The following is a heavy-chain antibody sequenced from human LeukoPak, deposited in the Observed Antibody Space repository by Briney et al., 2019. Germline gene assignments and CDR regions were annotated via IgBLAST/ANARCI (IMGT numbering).Heavy chain of an antibody. CDR3: AREEQDSSGSYYYYGMDV. CDR2: IYSGGST. CDR1: GFTVSNNY. V-gene: IGHV3-53*01. J-gene: IGHJ6*02. Sequence: PGGSLRLSCAASGFTVSNNYMSWVRQAPGKGLEWVSVIYSGGSTYYADSVKGRFTISRDNSKNTLYLQMNSLRAEDTAVYYCAREEQDSSGSYYYYGMDVWGQGTTVTVSS. D-gene: IGHD6-19*01.